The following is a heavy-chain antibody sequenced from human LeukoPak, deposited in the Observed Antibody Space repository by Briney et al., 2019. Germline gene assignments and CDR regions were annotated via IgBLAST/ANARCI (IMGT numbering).Heavy chain of an antibody. CDR3: AKDRDDYVWGSYLGAFDI. CDR1: GFTFSSYW. V-gene: IGHV3-74*01. CDR2: INRDGSST. D-gene: IGHD3-16*01. Sequence: GGSLRLSCAASGFTFSSYWMHWVRQAPGKGLVWVSRINRDGSSTSYADSVKGRFTISRDNSKNTLYLQMNSLRAEDTAVFYCAKDRDDYVWGSYLGAFDIWGQGTMVTVSS. J-gene: IGHJ3*02.